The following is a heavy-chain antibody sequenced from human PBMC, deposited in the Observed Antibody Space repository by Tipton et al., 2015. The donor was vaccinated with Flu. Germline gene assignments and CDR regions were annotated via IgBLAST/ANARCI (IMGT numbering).Heavy chain of an antibody. CDR1: GYTFTSYG. D-gene: IGHD3-16*01. Sequence: QLVQSGAEVKKPGASVKVSCKASGYTFTSYGISWVRQAPGQGLEWMGGIIPILGIANYAQKFQGRVTITADESTSTAYMELGSLRSEDTAVYYCARAFGAGGGWSFDYWGQGTLVTVSS. CDR2: IIPILGIA. J-gene: IGHJ4*02. V-gene: IGHV1-69*10. CDR3: ARAFGAGGGWSFDY.